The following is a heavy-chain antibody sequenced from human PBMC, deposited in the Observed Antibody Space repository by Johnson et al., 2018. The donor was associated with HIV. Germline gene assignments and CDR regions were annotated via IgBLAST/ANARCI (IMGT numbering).Heavy chain of an antibody. CDR2: ISWNSGSI. CDR1: GFTFDDYA. Sequence: VQLVESGGGLVQPGRSLRLSCAASGFTFDDYAMHWVRQAPGKGLEWVSGISWNSGSIGYADSVEGRFTISRDNAKNSLYLQMNSLRAEDTALYYCAKVLLPQDAFDIWGQGTMVTVSS. V-gene: IGHV3-9*01. CDR3: AKVLLPQDAFDI. J-gene: IGHJ3*02. D-gene: IGHD2/OR15-2a*01.